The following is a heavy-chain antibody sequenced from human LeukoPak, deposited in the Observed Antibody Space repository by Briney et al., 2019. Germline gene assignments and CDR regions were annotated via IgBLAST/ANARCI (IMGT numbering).Heavy chain of an antibody. CDR1: GGSLSSSTYY. CDR2: IYYSGSA. V-gene: IGHV4-39*07. J-gene: IGHJ4*02. CDR3: ARGPRWLQDYFNY. D-gene: IGHD5-24*01. Sequence: PSETLSLTCTVSGGSLSSSTYYWGWIRQPPGKGLEWIGSIYYSGSAYYNPSLKSRVTISVDTSKNRFSLKLSSVTAADTAVYYCARGPRWLQDYFNYWGQGTLVTVSS.